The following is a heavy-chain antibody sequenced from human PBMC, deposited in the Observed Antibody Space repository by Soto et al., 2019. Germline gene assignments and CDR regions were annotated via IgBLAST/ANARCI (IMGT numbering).Heavy chain of an antibody. CDR2: ISGSGDIT. V-gene: IGHV3-23*01. J-gene: IGHJ5*01. CDR1: GFTFRDYT. Sequence: QTGGSLRLSCAGSGFTFRDYTMSWVRQAPGKGLEWVSGISGSGDITYYADSVRGRFTISRDNSKNTLYLQMNSLRDEDTAVYHCAKDRHGVGTTLNWLASWGQGTLVTVSS. CDR3: AKDRHGVGTTLNWLAS. D-gene: IGHD1-26*01.